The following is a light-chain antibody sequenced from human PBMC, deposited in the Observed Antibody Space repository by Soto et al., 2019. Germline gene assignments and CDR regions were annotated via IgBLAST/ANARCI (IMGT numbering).Light chain of an antibody. J-gene: IGLJ2*01. CDR2: EVS. CDR1: SSDIGNYDF. V-gene: IGLV2-14*01. Sequence: QSALTQPASVSGSPGQSITISCTGTSSDIGNYDFVSWYQQVPGTAPKAMIYEVSSRPSGVSNRFSGSKSGNTASLTISGLQAEDEAYYYCSSYTTSTSFLRFGGGTKRTVL. CDR3: SSYTTSTSFLR.